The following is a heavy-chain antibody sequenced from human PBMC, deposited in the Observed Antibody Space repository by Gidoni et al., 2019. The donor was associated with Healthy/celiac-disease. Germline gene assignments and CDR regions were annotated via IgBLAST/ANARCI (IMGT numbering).Heavy chain of an antibody. CDR1: GYTFTSYY. V-gene: IGHV1-46*01. CDR3: ARDLSLRFLEWSDYYYGMDV. J-gene: IGHJ6*02. Sequence: QVQLVQSGAEVKKPGASVKVSCKASGYTFTSYYMHWVRQAPGQGLEWMGIINPSGGSTSYAQKFQGRVTMTRDTSTSTVYMELSSLRSEDTAVYYCARDLSLRFLEWSDYYYGMDVWGQGTTVTVSS. CDR2: INPSGGST. D-gene: IGHD3-3*01.